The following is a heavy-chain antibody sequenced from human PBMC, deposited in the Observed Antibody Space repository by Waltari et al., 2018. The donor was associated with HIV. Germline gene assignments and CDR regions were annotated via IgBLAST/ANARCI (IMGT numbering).Heavy chain of an antibody. D-gene: IGHD3-3*01. CDR2: IYTSGST. V-gene: IGHV4-4*07. CDR3: AGEEVFGVVLRFDY. J-gene: IGHJ4*02. CDR1: GGSISSYY. Sequence: QVQLQESGPGLVKPSETLSLTCTVSGGSISSYYWSWIRQPAGKGLEWIGSIYTSGSTNYNPSLKSRVTMSVDTSKNQFSLKLSSVTAADTAVYYCAGEEVFGVVLRFDYWGQGTLVTVSS.